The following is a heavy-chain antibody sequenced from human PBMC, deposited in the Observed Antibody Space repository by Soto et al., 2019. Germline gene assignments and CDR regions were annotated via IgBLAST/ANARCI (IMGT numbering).Heavy chain of an antibody. D-gene: IGHD5-12*01. CDR3: ARDRGYSGYDPSYSYDGMDV. J-gene: IGHJ6*02. CDR1: GFNFNDYA. Sequence: PGGSLRLSCAASGFNFNDYAMSWVRQAPGKGLEWIGYMHYSGSRKYNPSLKTRVTISVDTSKNQFSLNLSSVTAADTAVYYCARDRGYSGYDPSYSYDGMDVWGHGTTVTVSS. CDR2: MHYSGSR. V-gene: IGHV4-59*01.